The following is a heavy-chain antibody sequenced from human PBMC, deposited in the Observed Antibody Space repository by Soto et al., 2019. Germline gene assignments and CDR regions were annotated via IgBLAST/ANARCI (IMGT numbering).Heavy chain of an antibody. D-gene: IGHD6-13*01. CDR1: GFTFSSYS. Sequence: EVQLVESGGGLVKPGGSLRLSCAASGFTFSSYSMSWVRQAPGKGLEWVSSISSSSAYIYYADSQKGRFTISRDNAKNSLYLQVNSLRAEDTAVYYCARGAVAGAGIPTYYFDYWGRGTLVTVSS. CDR2: ISSSSAYI. V-gene: IGHV3-21*01. J-gene: IGHJ4*02. CDR3: ARGAVAGAGIPTYYFDY.